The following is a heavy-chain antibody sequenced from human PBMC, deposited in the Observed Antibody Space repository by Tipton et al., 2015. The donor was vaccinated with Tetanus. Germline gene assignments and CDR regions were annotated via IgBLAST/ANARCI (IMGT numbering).Heavy chain of an antibody. CDR3: AREADCSGGSCFSGDFDN. CDR1: GFTFSDYW. V-gene: IGHV3-33*08. CDR2: SWYDGTDK. Sequence: SLRLSCAASGFTFSDYWMHWVRQAPGKGLEWVAVSWYDGTDKYYADSVKGRFTISRDNSKNTLYLQMNSLRAEDTAVYYCAREADCSGGSCFSGDFDNWGQGTQVTVSS. J-gene: IGHJ4*02. D-gene: IGHD2-15*01.